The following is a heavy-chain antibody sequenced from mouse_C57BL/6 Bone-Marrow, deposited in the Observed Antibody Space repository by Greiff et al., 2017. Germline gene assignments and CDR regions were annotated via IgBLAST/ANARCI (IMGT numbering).Heavy chain of an antibody. CDR2: ISSGSSTT. Sequence: EVLLVESGGGLVKPGGSLKLSCAASGFTFSDYGMHWVRQAPEQGLEWVAYISSGSSTTYYADTVKGRFTISRDNAKNTLFLQMSSLRSEDTAMYYCAKDYTNYYAMDYWGQGTSVTVSS. CDR1: GFTFSDYG. V-gene: IGHV5-17*01. CDR3: AKDYTNYYAMDY. J-gene: IGHJ4*01. D-gene: IGHD2-5*01.